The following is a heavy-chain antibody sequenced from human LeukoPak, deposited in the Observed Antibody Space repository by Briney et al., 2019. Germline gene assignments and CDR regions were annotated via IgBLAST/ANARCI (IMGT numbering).Heavy chain of an antibody. J-gene: IGHJ6*02. V-gene: IGHV3-21*01. CDR2: ISSSSTYI. CDR1: GLTFSDYT. D-gene: IGHD3-10*01. CDR3: ARDSDMDV. Sequence: GGSLRLSCAASGLTFSDYTMNWVRQAPGKGLEWVSSISSSSTYIYYADSVKGRFTISRDNAKNSLYLQMNSLRAEDTAVYYCARDSDMDVWGQGTTVTVSS.